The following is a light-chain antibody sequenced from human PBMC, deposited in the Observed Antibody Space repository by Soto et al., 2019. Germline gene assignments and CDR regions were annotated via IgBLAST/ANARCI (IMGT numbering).Light chain of an antibody. CDR1: QTLLHSNGYNY. J-gene: IGKJ2*03. CDR2: LGS. V-gene: IGKV2-28*01. CDR3: MQALQTPFS. Sequence: DIVMTQSPLSLPVTPGEPASISCRSSQTLLHSNGYNYLDWYLQKPGQSPQLLIYLGSNRASGVPDRFSDSGSGTDFTLKISRVEAEDVGVYYCMQALQTPFSFCQGTKLEIK.